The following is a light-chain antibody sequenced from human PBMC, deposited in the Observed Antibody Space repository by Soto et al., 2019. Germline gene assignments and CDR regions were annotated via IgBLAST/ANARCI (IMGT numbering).Light chain of an antibody. CDR2: EVS. V-gene: IGLV2-8*01. J-gene: IGLJ2*01. CDR1: SSDVGGYNY. CDR3: ISYAGSNNLV. Sequence: QSVLTQPPSASGSPGQSVTISCSGTSSDVGGYNYVSWYQQHPGKVPKLMIYEVSKRPSGVPDRFSGSKSGNTASLTVSGLQAEDEADYYCISYAGSNNLVFGGGTQLTVL.